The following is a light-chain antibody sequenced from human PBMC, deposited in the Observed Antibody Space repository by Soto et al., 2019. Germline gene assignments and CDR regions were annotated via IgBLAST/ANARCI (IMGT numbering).Light chain of an antibody. CDR1: QSFGSY. CDR3: QRRSIWPPA. V-gene: IGKV3-11*01. J-gene: IGKJ4*01. CDR2: GAS. Sequence: EIVLTQFPATLSLSPGERATLSCRASQSFGSYLACYQQKPGQAPRLLIYGASNRATGIPARFSGSGSGTVFTLTIRSIEHEDFAVYYCQRRSIWPPAFSGANKVDIK.